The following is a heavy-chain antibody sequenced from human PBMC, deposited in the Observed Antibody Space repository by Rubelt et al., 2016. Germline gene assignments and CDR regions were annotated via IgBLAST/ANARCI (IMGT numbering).Heavy chain of an antibody. Sequence: QVQLQESGPGLVKPSETLSLTCTVSGGSISSYYWSWIRQPPGKGLEWIGYIYYRRSPNYHPSLKRRVPISVDPSKNQFSLKLSSLTAADTAVYFCASFHLSRDYWGQGTLVTVSS. J-gene: IGHJ4*02. CDR3: ASFHLSRDY. CDR1: GGSISSYY. CDR2: IYYRRSP. V-gene: IGHV4-59*01. D-gene: IGHD3-3*02.